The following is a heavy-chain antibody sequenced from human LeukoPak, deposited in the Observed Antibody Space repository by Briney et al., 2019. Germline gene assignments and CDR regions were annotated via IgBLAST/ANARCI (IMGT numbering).Heavy chain of an antibody. V-gene: IGHV4-4*07. J-gene: IGHJ1*01. CDR3: ARESSSWYGRYFQH. CDR1: GGSISSYY. Sequence: PSETLSLTCTVSGGSISSYYWSWIRRPAGKGLEWIGRIYTSGSTNYNPSLKSRVTMSVDTSKNQFSLKLSSVTAADTAVYYCARESSSWYGRYFQHWGQGTLVTVSS. D-gene: IGHD6-13*01. CDR2: IYTSGST.